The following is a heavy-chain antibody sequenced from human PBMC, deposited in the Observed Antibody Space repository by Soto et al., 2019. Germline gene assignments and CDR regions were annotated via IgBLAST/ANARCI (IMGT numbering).Heavy chain of an antibody. J-gene: IGHJ5*02. Sequence: SETLSLTCSVSGVSIRSNYWTWIRQSPGKGLEWIGYIYFTGTTNYNPSLKSRVSISLDTSKNQVSLKLNSMTAADTAVYYCARGDGYYDLWSGYFDPWGQGTLVTVSS. D-gene: IGHD3-3*01. CDR1: GVSIRSNY. CDR2: IYFTGTT. V-gene: IGHV4-59*01. CDR3: ARGDGYYDLWSGYFDP.